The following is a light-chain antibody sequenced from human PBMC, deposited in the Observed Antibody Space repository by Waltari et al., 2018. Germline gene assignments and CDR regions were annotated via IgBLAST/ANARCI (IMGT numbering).Light chain of an antibody. V-gene: IGKV1-39*01. CDR3: QESYSFTRT. J-gene: IGKJ1*01. CDR1: QTISRY. Sequence: DIQMTQSPSSLSASVGDRVTITCRASQTISRYLNWYQQKPGKAPNLLISAASSLQSGVPSRFSGSGSGRDFTLIITSLQPEDFATHYCQESYSFTRTFGQGTKVEIK. CDR2: AAS.